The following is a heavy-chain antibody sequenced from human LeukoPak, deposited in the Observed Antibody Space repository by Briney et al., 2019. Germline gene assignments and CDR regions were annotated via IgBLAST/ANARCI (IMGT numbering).Heavy chain of an antibody. Sequence: SVKVSCNASGGTFSSYAISWVRQAPGQGLEWMGGIIPIFGTANYAQKFQGRVTITADESTSTAYMELSSLRSEDTAVYYCARDTTYYDSFPIEGMDVWGQGTTVTVSS. CDR2: IIPIFGTA. V-gene: IGHV1-69*13. CDR3: ARDTTYYDSFPIEGMDV. D-gene: IGHD3-22*01. J-gene: IGHJ6*02. CDR1: GGTFSSYA.